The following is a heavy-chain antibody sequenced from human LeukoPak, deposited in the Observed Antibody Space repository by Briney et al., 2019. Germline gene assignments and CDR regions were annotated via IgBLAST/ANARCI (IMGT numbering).Heavy chain of an antibody. CDR3: ARRNSGTWWSFDS. Sequence: PGGSLRLSCEASRFTFSSYWMSWVRQAPGKGLEWVANIKDDGSQKNYIDSVKGRFTISRDNAKASLFLQMNSLSSEDTAVYYCARRNSGTWWSFDSWGQGTLVTVSP. J-gene: IGHJ4*02. V-gene: IGHV3-7*01. CDR1: RFTFSSYW. CDR2: IKDDGSQK. D-gene: IGHD2-15*01.